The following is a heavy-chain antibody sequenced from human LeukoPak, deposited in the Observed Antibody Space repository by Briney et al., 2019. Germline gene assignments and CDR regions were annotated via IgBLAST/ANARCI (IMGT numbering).Heavy chain of an antibody. V-gene: IGHV1-2*02. J-gene: IGHJ3*02. D-gene: IGHD2-2*01. Sequence: ASVKVSRKASGYTFTGYYMHWVRQAPGQGLEWMGWINPNSGGTNYAQKFQGRVTMTRDTSISTAYMELSRLRSDDTAVYYCARASFTYDAFDIWGQGTMVTVSS. CDR2: INPNSGGT. CDR3: ARASFTYDAFDI. CDR1: GYTFTGYY.